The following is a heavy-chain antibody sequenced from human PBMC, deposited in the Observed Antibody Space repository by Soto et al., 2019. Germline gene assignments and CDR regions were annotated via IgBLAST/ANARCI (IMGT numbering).Heavy chain of an antibody. CDR2: MNPNSGNT. CDR3: ARGDPTFLWFGELYPYFDY. CDR1: GYTFTSYD. J-gene: IGHJ4*02. D-gene: IGHD3-10*01. V-gene: IGHV1-8*01. Sequence: ASVKVSCKASGYTFTSYDINWVRQATGQGLEWVGWMNPNSGNTGYAQKFQGRVTMTRNTSISTAYMELSSLRSEDTAVYYCARGDPTFLWFGELYPYFDYWGQGAQVTVSS.